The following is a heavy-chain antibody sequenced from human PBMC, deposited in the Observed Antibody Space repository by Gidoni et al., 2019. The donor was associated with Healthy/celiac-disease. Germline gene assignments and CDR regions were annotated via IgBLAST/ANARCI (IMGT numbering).Heavy chain of an antibody. CDR3: TRRPDFLEWFDGDYYGMDV. CDR1: GFTFSGSA. J-gene: IGHJ6*04. CDR2: IRSKANSYAT. Sequence: EVQLVESGGGLVQPGGSLQLSCAASGFTFSGSAMLWVRQASGKGLEWVGRIRSKANSYATAYAASVKGRFTISRDDSKNTAYLQMNSLKTEDTAVYYCTRRPDFLEWFDGDYYGMDVWGKGTTVTVSS. D-gene: IGHD3-3*01. V-gene: IGHV3-73*02.